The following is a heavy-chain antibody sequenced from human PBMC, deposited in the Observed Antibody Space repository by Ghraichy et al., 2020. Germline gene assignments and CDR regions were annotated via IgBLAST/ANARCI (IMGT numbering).Heavy chain of an antibody. D-gene: IGHD3-10*01. V-gene: IGHV4-34*01. CDR2: INHSGST. CDR3: ARAVRRGVLLWFGESVKNWFDP. Sequence: SETLSLTCAVYGGSFSGYYWSWIRQPPGKGLEWIGEINHSGSTNYNPSLKSRVTISVDTSKNQFSLKLSSVTAADTAVYYCARAVRRGVLLWFGESVKNWFDPWGQGTLVTVSS. CDR1: GGSFSGYY. J-gene: IGHJ5*02.